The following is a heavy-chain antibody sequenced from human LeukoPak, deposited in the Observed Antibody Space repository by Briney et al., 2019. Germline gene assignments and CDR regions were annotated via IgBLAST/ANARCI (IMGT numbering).Heavy chain of an antibody. Sequence: PSETLSLTCTVSGGSISSYYWSWIRQPPGKGLELIGYIYYSGSTNYNPSLKSRVTISVDTSKNQFSLKLSSVTAADTAVYYCARGQDYGDYVDYWGQGTLVTVSS. CDR1: GGSISSYY. V-gene: IGHV4-59*01. D-gene: IGHD4-17*01. CDR3: ARGQDYGDYVDY. J-gene: IGHJ4*02. CDR2: IYYSGST.